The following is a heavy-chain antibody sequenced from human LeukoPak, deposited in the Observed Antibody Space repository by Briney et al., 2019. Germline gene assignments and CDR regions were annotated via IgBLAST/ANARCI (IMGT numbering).Heavy chain of an antibody. CDR3: AREHIFVRSRVDY. CDR1: GYTFTNYV. Sequence: GASVKVSCKASGYTFTNYVINWVRQAPGQGLEWVGWISAYNGNTNYTQKFQGRLTITMDTSTSTAYMELRSLRSDDTAVYFCAREHIFVRSRVDYWGQGTLVTVSS. J-gene: IGHJ4*02. D-gene: IGHD2-21*01. CDR2: ISAYNGNT. V-gene: IGHV1-18*04.